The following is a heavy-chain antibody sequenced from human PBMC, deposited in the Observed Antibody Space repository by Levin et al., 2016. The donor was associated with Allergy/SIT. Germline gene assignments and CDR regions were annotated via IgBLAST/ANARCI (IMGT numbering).Heavy chain of an antibody. Sequence: WIRQPPGKGLEWIGFIYYSGSTYYNPSLKSRVTISVDTSKNQFSLKLSSVTAADTAVYYCARLKIDILTGYSQMDYWGQGTLVTVSS. J-gene: IGHJ4*02. CDR3: ARLKIDILTGYSQMDY. CDR2: IYYSGST. V-gene: IGHV4-31*02. D-gene: IGHD3-9*01.